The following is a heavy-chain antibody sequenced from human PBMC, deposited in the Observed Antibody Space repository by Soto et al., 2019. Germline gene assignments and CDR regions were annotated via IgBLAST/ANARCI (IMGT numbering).Heavy chain of an antibody. D-gene: IGHD3-3*01. V-gene: IGHV3-23*01. Sequence: GGSLRLSCAASGFTFSSYAMTWVRQAPGKGLEWVSSVIGSGDSTYYADSVKGRFTISGDTSKRTLYLQMTSLRGEDTAVYYCAKATNFGMGPDYSYYYGMDVWGQGTTVTVSS. CDR1: GFTFSSYA. CDR2: VIGSGDST. J-gene: IGHJ6*02. CDR3: AKATNFGMGPDYSYYYGMDV.